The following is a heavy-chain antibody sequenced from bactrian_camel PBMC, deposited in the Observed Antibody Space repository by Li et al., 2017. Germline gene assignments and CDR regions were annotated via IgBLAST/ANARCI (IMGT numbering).Heavy chain of an antibody. CDR2: IYSGGSNI. Sequence: HVQLVESGGGSVQAGGSLRLSCAASGYTATSFCMGWFRQAPGKEREAVAAIYSGGSNIYLSDSVKGRFTISKDNAKNTLYLQLNSLTPEDTAMYYCAVDVADCSGGYCCAGVRWRSWGQGTQVTVS. CDR3: AVDVADCSGGYCCAGVRWRS. CDR1: GYTATSFC. V-gene: IGHV3-3*01. D-gene: IGHD2*01. J-gene: IGHJ4*01.